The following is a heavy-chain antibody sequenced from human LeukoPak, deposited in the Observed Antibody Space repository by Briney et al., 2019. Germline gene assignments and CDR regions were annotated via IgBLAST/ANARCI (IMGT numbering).Heavy chain of an antibody. V-gene: IGHV4-34*01. CDR1: GGSFSGYY. D-gene: IGHD3-22*01. CDR2: INHSGST. J-gene: IGHJ6*03. Sequence: SETLSLTCAVYGGSFSGYYWSWIRQPPGKGLEWIGEINHSGSTNYNPSLKSRVTISVVTSKNQFSLKLSSVTAADTAVYYCARGTGYGVVHYYYYYMDVWGKGTTVTVSS. CDR3: ARGTGYGVVHYYYYYMDV.